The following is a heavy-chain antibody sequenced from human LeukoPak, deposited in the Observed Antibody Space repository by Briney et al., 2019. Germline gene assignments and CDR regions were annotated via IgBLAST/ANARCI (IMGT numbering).Heavy chain of an antibody. V-gene: IGHV4-39*01. CDR1: GGSISSSSYY. D-gene: IGHD5-24*01. CDR3: ARHRSKWLQSSFDY. CDR2: IFYSGNT. J-gene: IGHJ4*02. Sequence: PSETLSLTCTVSGGSISSSSYYWGWIRQPPWKGLEWIGSIFYSGNTYDNPSLKSRVTISVDTSKNQFSLKLNSVTAADTAVYYCARHRSKWLQSSFDYWGQGTLVTVSS.